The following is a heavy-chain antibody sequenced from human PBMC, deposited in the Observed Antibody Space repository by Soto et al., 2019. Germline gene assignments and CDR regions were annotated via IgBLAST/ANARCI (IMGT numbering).Heavy chain of an antibody. CDR2: FDPEDGET. CDR3: VTLVSVTTLGNWFDP. Sequence: ASVKVSCKVSGYTLTELSMHWVRQAPGKGLEWMGGFDPEDGETIYAQKFQGRVTMTEDTSTDTAYMELSSLRSEDTAVYYCVTLVSVTTLGNWFDPWGQGTLVTVSS. V-gene: IGHV1-24*01. J-gene: IGHJ5*02. CDR1: GYTLTELS. D-gene: IGHD4-17*01.